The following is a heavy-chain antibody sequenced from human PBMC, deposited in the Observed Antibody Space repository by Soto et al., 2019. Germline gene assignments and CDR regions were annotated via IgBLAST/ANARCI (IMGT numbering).Heavy chain of an antibody. CDR3: ARQRFLEWSPIDY. Sequence: SETLSLTCTVSGGSISIYYWSWIRQPPGKGLEWIGYIYYSGSTNYNPSLKSRVTISVDTSKNQFSLKLSSVTAADTAVYYCARQRFLEWSPIDYWGQGTLVTVSS. CDR2: IYYSGST. V-gene: IGHV4-59*08. J-gene: IGHJ4*02. D-gene: IGHD3-3*01. CDR1: GGSISIYY.